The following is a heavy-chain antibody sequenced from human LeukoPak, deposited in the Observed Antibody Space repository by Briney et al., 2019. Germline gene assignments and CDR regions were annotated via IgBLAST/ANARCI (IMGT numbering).Heavy chain of an antibody. D-gene: IGHD6-13*01. CDR1: GFTFSTAP. CDR2: FDTGFGT. J-gene: IGHJ3*02. V-gene: IGHV3-66*02. Sequence: GGSLRLSCAASGFTFSTAPLHWVRQAPGRGLEWVSAFDTGFGTYYPDSVKGRFTISRDNSKNTLYLQMNSLRAEDTAVYYCAQQQLVLGGAFDIWGQGTMVTVSS. CDR3: AQQQLVLGGAFDI.